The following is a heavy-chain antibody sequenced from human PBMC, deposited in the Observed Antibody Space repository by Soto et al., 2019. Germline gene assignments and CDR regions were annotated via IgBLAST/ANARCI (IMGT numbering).Heavy chain of an antibody. CDR1: GVTFSSYW. CDR2: IKQDGSEK. Sequence: GGSLRLPCAASGVTFSSYWMSWVRQAPGKGLEWVANIKQDGSEKYYVDSVKGRFTISRDNAKNSLYLQMNSLRAEDTAVYYCARVSDFWSGYYYFDYWGQGTLVTVSS. D-gene: IGHD3-3*01. J-gene: IGHJ4*02. CDR3: ARVSDFWSGYYYFDY. V-gene: IGHV3-7*01.